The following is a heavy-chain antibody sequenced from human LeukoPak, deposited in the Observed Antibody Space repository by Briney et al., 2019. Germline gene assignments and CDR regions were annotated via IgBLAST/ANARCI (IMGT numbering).Heavy chain of an antibody. J-gene: IGHJ4*02. CDR1: GFTFSSYA. D-gene: IGHD2-2*01. Sequence: GGSLRLSCAASGFTFSSYAMSWVRQAPGKGLEWVSAISGGGGSTYYADSVKGRFTISRDNSKNTLYLQMNSLRAEDTAVYYCAKDSIQMVPAAMFDYWGQGTLVTVSS. V-gene: IGHV3-23*01. CDR2: ISGGGGST. CDR3: AKDSIQMVPAAMFDY.